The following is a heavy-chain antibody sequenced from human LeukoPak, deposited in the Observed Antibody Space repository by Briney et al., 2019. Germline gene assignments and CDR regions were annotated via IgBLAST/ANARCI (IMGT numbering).Heavy chain of an antibody. Sequence: ASVKVSCKASGYTFSIYGFSWVRQAPGQGLEWMGWISAYNGNTNYAQKLQGRVTMTTDTSTSTAYMELRSLRSDDTAVYYCARETAGGYDILTGYYLRNIWFDPWGQGTLVTVSS. CDR1: GYTFSIYG. CDR2: ISAYNGNT. D-gene: IGHD3-9*01. CDR3: ARETAGGYDILTGYYLRNIWFDP. J-gene: IGHJ5*02. V-gene: IGHV1-18*01.